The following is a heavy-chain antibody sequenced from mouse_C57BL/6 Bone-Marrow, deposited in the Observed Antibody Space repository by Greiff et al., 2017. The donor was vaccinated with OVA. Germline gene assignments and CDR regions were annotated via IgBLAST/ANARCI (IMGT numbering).Heavy chain of an antibody. D-gene: IGHD1-1*01. J-gene: IGHJ3*01. CDR2: IWRGGST. CDR1: GFSLTSYG. V-gene: IGHV2-5*01. CDR3: AKNGFHYYGSSYPAWFAY. Sequence: QVQLQQSGPGLVQPSQSLSITCTVSGFSLTSYGVHWVRQSPGKGLEWLGVIWRGGSTDYNAAFMSRLSITKDNSKSQVFFKMNSLQADDTAIYYRAKNGFHYYGSSYPAWFAYWGQGTLVTVSA.